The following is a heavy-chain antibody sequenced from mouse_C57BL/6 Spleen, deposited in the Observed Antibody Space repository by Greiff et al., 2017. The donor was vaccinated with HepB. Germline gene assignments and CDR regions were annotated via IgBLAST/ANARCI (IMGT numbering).Heavy chain of an antibody. CDR1: GFSLTSYG. V-gene: IGHV2-2*01. Sequence: VQGVESGPGLVQPSQSLSITCTVSGFSLTSYGVHWVRQSPGKGLEWLGVIWSGGSTDYNAAFISRLSISKDNSKSQVFFKMNSLQADDTAIYYCARKGVTTVVDYAMDYWGQGTSVTVSS. D-gene: IGHD1-1*01. CDR2: IWSGGST. CDR3: ARKGVTTVVDYAMDY. J-gene: IGHJ4*01.